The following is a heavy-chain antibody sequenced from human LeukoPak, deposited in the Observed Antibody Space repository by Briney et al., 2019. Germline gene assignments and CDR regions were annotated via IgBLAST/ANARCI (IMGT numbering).Heavy chain of an antibody. CDR2: IYNSGST. J-gene: IGHJ3*02. CDR1: GGSISSGSYY. V-gene: IGHV4-61*02. Sequence: PSQTLSLTCTVSGGSISSGSYYWSWIRQPAGKGLEWIGRIYNSGSTNYNPSLKSRVTISVDTSKNQFSLKLSSVTAADTAVYYCARGRYCSSTSCLDAFDIWGQGTMVTVSS. D-gene: IGHD2-2*01. CDR3: ARGRYCSSTSCLDAFDI.